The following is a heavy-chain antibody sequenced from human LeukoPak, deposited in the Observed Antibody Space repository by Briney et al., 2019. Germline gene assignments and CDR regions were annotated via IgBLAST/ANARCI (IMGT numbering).Heavy chain of an antibody. CDR1: GGTFSSYA. J-gene: IGHJ4*02. CDR2: INPSGGST. CDR3: ARGEELYYGSGSYDY. Sequence: ASVKVSCKASGGTFSSYAISWVRQAPGQGLEWMGIINPSGGSTSYAQKFQGRVTMTRDMSTSTVYMELSSLRSEDTAVYYCARGEELYYGSGSYDYWGQGTLVTVSS. V-gene: IGHV1-46*01. D-gene: IGHD3-10*01.